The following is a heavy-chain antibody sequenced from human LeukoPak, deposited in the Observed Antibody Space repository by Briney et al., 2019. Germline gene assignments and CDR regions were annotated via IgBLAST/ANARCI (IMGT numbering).Heavy chain of an antibody. Sequence: GGALRLSCAASVFTFSSYAMIWVRQAPGKGLEWVSAISGSGGITYYAGSVKGRFTISRDNSKNTLSLQMNSLRAEDTAVYYCATDLDSSYYYYYMGVWGKGTTVTVSS. D-gene: IGHD2/OR15-2a*01. CDR1: VFTFSSYA. J-gene: IGHJ6*03. CDR2: ISGSGGIT. CDR3: ATDLDSSYYYYYMGV. V-gene: IGHV3-23*01.